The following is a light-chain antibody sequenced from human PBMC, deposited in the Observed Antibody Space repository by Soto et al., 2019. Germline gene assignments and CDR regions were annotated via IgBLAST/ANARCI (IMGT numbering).Light chain of an antibody. CDR2: LNSDGSH. Sequence: QSVLTQSPSASASLGASVKLTCTLSSGHSSYAIAWHQQQPEKGPRFLMNLNSDGSHSKGDGIPDRFSGSSSGAERYLTISSLQSEDEADYYCQTWATGIVVFGGGTKVTVL. CDR3: QTWATGIVV. J-gene: IGLJ2*01. CDR1: SGHSSYA. V-gene: IGLV4-69*01.